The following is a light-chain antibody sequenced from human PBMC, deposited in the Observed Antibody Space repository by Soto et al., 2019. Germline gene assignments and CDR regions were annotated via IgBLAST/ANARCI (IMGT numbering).Light chain of an antibody. CDR3: QQRHMWPIT. CDR2: GAS. CDR1: QSLSSNY. Sequence: EIVLTQSPGTLSLSPGERATLSCRASQSLSSNYLAWHQQKTGQAPRLLIYGASSRATGIPPRFSGSGSGTDFTLTISSLEPEDSAVYYCQQRHMWPITFGQGTRLEIK. V-gene: IGKV3D-20*02. J-gene: IGKJ5*01.